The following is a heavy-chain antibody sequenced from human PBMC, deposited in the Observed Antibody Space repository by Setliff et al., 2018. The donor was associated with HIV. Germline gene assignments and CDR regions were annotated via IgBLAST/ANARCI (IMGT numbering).Heavy chain of an antibody. J-gene: IGHJ4*02. D-gene: IGHD5-18*01. Sequence: GGSLRLSCAVSGFNFGSYAIHWVRLAPGQGPQWAALISYDGNNQWYADSVKGRFTISRDNSKNTLHLELNNLRPEDTAVYYCARDGGGYNYGSVRYFDYWSQGTLVTVSS. CDR2: ISYDGNNQ. CDR1: GFNFGSYA. CDR3: ARDGGGYNYGSVRYFDY. V-gene: IGHV3-30-3*01.